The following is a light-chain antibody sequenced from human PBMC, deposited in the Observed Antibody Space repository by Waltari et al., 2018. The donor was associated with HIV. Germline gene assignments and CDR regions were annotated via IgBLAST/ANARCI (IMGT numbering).Light chain of an antibody. CDR1: QDISNF. CDR3: QKYNSAPRT. CDR2: AAS. J-gene: IGKJ1*01. Sequence: DIQLTQSPSSLSASVGDSVTITCRASQDISNFVAWYQHKPGKIPELLIYAASTLQSEVPSRFSGSGSGTDFTLTITSLQPEDVATYYCQKYNSAPRTFGQGTRVEIQ. V-gene: IGKV1-27*01.